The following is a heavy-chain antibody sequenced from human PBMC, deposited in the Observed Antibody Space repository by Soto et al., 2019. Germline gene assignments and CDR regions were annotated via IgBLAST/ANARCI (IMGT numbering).Heavy chain of an antibody. CDR3: ARARIQLSLNWFDP. Sequence: SETLSLTCTVSGGSISSGDYYWSWIRQPPGKGLEWIGYIYYSGSTNYNPPLKSRVTISVDTSKNQFSLKLSSVTAADTAVYYCARARIQLSLNWFDPWGQGTLVTVSS. CDR1: GGSISSGDYY. V-gene: IGHV4-61*08. CDR2: IYYSGST. D-gene: IGHD5-18*01. J-gene: IGHJ5*02.